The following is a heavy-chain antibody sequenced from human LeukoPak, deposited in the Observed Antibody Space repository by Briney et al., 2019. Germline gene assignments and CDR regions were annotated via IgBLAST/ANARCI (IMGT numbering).Heavy chain of an antibody. CDR3: ARGSYSVDY. V-gene: IGHV4-61*02. CDR2: IYTSGST. J-gene: IGHJ4*02. Sequence: SQTLSLTCTVSGGSISSGSYYWSWIRQPAGKGLEWIGRIYTSGSTNYNPSLKSRVTMSVDTSKNQFSLKLSSVTAADTAVYYCARGSYSVDYWGQGTLVTVSS. CDR1: GGSISSGSYY. D-gene: IGHD1-26*01.